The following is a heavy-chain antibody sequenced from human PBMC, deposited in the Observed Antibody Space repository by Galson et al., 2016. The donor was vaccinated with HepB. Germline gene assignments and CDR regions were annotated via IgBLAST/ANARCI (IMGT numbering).Heavy chain of an antibody. J-gene: IGHJ3*01. D-gene: IGHD1-26*01. V-gene: IGHV3-9*01. CDR1: GFTFSSYS. Sequence: SLRLSCAASGFTFSSYSMTWVRQAPGKGLEWVSGISWNSGSIGYADSVKGRFTISREDGENSLYLQMNSLRAGDTAVYHCARGLRAGYYWSFDVWGQGTMVTVSS. CDR3: ARGLRAGYYWSFDV. CDR2: ISWNSGSI.